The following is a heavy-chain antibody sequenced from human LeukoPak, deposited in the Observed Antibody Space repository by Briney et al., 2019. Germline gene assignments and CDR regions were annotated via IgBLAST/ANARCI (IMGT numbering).Heavy chain of an antibody. CDR1: GFTFSSYG. CDR2: IQYDGSNK. V-gene: IGHV3-30*02. J-gene: IGHJ4*02. CDR3: ARSLTMVRAYDY. D-gene: IGHD3-10*01. Sequence: GGSLRLSCAASGFTFSSYGMHSVRQAPGKGLEWLTFIQYDGSNKYYADSVKGRFTISRDNSKNTVYLQMNSLRTEDTAVYYCARSLTMVRAYDYWGQGTLVTVSS.